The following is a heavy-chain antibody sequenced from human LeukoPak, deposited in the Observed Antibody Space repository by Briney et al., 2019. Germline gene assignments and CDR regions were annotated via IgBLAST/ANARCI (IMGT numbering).Heavy chain of an antibody. D-gene: IGHD5-18*01. CDR1: GFTFNSFG. Sequence: GGSLRLSCAASGFTFNSFGMHWVRQAPGKGLEWVAVISYDGSNKYFADSVKGRFTISRHNSKNTLYLQMNSLRAEDTAVYYCATIQLSEAGSPLYAFDIWGQGTMVTVSS. CDR2: ISYDGSNK. V-gene: IGHV3-30*03. J-gene: IGHJ3*02. CDR3: ATIQLSEAGSPLYAFDI.